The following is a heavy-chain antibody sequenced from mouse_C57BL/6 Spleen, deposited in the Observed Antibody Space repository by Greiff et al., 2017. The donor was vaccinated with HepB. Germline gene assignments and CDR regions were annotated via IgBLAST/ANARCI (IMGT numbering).Heavy chain of an antibody. CDR2: IDPSDSYT. D-gene: IGHD2-5*01. J-gene: IGHJ3*01. Sequence: VQLQQPGAELVKPGASVKLSCKASGYTFTSYWMQWVKQRPGQGLEWIGEIDPSDSYTNYNQKFKGKATLTVDTSSSTAYMQLSSLTSEDSAVYYCAKDYSKNWGQGTLVTVSA. V-gene: IGHV1-50*01. CDR3: AKDYSKN. CDR1: GYTFTSYW.